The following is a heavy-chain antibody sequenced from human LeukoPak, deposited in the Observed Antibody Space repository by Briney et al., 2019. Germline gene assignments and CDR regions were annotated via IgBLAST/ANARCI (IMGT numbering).Heavy chain of an antibody. Sequence: KSSETLSLTCTVSGGSISSSSYYWGWIRQPPGKGLEWIGSIYYSGSTYYNPSLKSRVTISVDTSKNQFSLKLSSVTAADTAVYYCARGFPKNYYYYYYMDVWGKGTTVTVSS. V-gene: IGHV4-39*07. CDR3: ARGFPKNYYYYYYMDV. CDR1: GGSISSSSYY. CDR2: IYYSGST. D-gene: IGHD2-21*01. J-gene: IGHJ6*03.